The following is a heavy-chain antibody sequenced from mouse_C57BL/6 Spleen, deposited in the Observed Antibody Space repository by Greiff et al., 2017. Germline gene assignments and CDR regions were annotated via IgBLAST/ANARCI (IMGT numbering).Heavy chain of an antibody. CDR3: ASDYVLYWYFDV. D-gene: IGHD2-4*01. CDR1: GYTFTDYY. J-gene: IGHJ1*03. V-gene: IGHV1-26*01. Sequence: EVQLQQSGPELVKPGASVKISCKASGYTFTDYYMNWVKQSHGKSLEWIGDINPNNGGTSYNQKFKGKATLTVDKSSSTAYMELRSLTSEDSAVYYCASDYVLYWYFDVWGTGTTVTVSS. CDR2: INPNNGGT.